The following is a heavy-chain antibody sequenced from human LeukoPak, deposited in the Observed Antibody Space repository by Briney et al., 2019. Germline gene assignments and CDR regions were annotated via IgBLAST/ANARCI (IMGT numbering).Heavy chain of an antibody. V-gene: IGHV3-30*02. CDR3: AKSGSGSFNHDAFDI. CDR1: GFTFSSYG. CDR2: IRYDGSNK. D-gene: IGHD3-10*01. J-gene: IGHJ3*02. Sequence: GGSLRLSCAASGFTFSSYGMHWVRQAPGKGLEWVAFIRYDGSNKYYADSVKGRFTISRDNSKNTLYLQMNSLRAEDTAVYYCAKSGSGSFNHDAFDIWGQGTMVTVSS.